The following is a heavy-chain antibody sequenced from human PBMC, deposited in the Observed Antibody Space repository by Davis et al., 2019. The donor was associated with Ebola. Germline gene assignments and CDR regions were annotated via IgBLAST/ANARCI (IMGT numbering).Heavy chain of an antibody. CDR2: IYSGGST. V-gene: IGHV3-66*01. J-gene: IGHJ6*02. Sequence: PGGSLRLSCAASGFTVSSNYMSWVRQAPGKGLEWVSVIYSGGSTYYADSVKGRFTISRDNSKNTLYLQMNSLRAEDTAVYYCATETVASGYYFYGMDVWGQGTTVTVSS. D-gene: IGHD6-19*01. CDR1: GFTVSSNY. CDR3: ATETVASGYYFYGMDV.